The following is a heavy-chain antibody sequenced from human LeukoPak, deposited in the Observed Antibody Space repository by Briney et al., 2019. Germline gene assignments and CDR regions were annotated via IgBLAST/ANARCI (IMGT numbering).Heavy chain of an antibody. J-gene: IGHJ6*03. Sequence: QTGGSLRLSCAASGFTVSSNYMSWVRQAPGKGLEWVSVIYSGGSTYYADSVKGRFTISRDNSKNTLYLQMNSLRAEDTAVYYCARVDYSNYDFRYYYYYYMDVWGKGTTVTVSS. D-gene: IGHD4-11*01. V-gene: IGHV3-66*02. CDR3: ARVDYSNYDFRYYYYYYMDV. CDR1: GFTVSSNY. CDR2: IYSGGST.